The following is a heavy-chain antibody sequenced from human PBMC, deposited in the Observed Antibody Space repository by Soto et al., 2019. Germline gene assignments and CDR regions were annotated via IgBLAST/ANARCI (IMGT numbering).Heavy chain of an antibody. D-gene: IGHD3-9*01. CDR3: ARGGDDWLLWNFDY. CDR2: INAGNGNT. V-gene: IGHV1-3*01. Sequence: ASVKVSCKASGYTFTSYYMHWVRQAPGQRLEWMGWINAGNGNTKYSQKFQGRVTITRDTSASTAYMELSSLRSEDTAVYYCARGGDDWLLWNFDYWGQGTLVTVSS. J-gene: IGHJ4*02. CDR1: GYTFTSYY.